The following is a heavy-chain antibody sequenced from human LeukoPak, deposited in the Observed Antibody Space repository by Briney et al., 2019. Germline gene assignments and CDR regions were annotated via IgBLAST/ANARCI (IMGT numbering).Heavy chain of an antibody. D-gene: IGHD5-18*01. CDR2: ISSSSSYI. Sequence: PGGSLRLSCAASGFTFSSHAMSWVRQAPGKGLEWVSSISSSSSYIYYADSVKGRFTISRDNAKNSLYLQMNSLRVEDTAVYYCARAYSYGSNWFDPWGQGTLVTVSS. CDR1: GFTFSSHA. J-gene: IGHJ5*02. V-gene: IGHV3-21*01. CDR3: ARAYSYGSNWFDP.